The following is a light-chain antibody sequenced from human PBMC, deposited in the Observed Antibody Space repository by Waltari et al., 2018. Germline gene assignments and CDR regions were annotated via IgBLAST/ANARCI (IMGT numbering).Light chain of an antibody. CDR1: SSDVGGYNY. V-gene: IGLV2-14*01. Sequence: QSALTQPASVSGSPGQSITISCTGTSSDVGGYNYVSWYQQHPGKAPKLMIYEVSNRPSGVSNRFSGAKSGNTASLTSSGLQAEDEADYYCSSYPSSSTPRVFGGGTKLTVL. J-gene: IGLJ3*02. CDR2: EVS. CDR3: SSYPSSSTPRV.